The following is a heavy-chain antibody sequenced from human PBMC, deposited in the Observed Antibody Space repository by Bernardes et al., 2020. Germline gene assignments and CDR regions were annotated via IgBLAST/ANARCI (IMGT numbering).Heavy chain of an antibody. V-gene: IGHV4-61*01. J-gene: IGHJ6*02. Sequence: TLSLTCTVSGGSVSSGSYYWSWIRQPPGKGLEWIGYIYYSGSTNYNPSLKSRVTISVDTSKNQFSLKLSSVTTADTAVYYCARELGYCSGGSCYSTKYGMDVWGQGTTVTVSS. CDR1: GGSVSSGSYY. CDR3: ARELGYCSGGSCYSTKYGMDV. CDR2: IYYSGST. D-gene: IGHD2-15*01.